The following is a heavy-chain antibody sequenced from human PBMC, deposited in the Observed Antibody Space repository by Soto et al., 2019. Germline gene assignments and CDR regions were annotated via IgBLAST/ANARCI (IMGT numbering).Heavy chain of an antibody. V-gene: IGHV4-39*01. CDR2: INYSGST. D-gene: IGHD3-3*01. Sequence: SETLSLTCTVSGGSISSRSSYWGWIRQPPGKGLEWIGSINYSGSTYYNPSLKSRITISVDTSKNQFSLRLSSVTAADTAVYFCAKTGFWSDYRVADYWGQGTLVTVSS. J-gene: IGHJ4*02. CDR3: AKTGFWSDYRVADY. CDR1: GGSISSRSSY.